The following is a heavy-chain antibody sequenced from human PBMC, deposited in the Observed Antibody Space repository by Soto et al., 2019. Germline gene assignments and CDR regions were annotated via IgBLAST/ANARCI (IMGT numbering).Heavy chain of an antibody. CDR3: ARKLEASIRHVEWFSYKWFDP. CDR1: GDSLSGYA. J-gene: IGHJ5*02. V-gene: IGHV4-34*01. CDR2: ITFRGVT. Sequence: PSETLSLTCDVHGDSLSGYAWSWISQPPGKGLEWIGEITFRGVTNYHPSLKSRLSMSVDTSKNRISLNVSSVTAADTALYFCARKLEASIRHVEWFSYKWFDPWGPGTLVTVSS. D-gene: IGHD3-9*01.